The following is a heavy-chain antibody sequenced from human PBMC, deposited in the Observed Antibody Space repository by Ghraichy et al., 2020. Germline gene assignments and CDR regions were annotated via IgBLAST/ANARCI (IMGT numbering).Heavy chain of an antibody. Sequence: SETLSLTCTVSGGSISSYSDYWGWPRQSPGKGLEWIGSIYNSVSTHYNPSLRSRVTISIDTSKDQFSLRLTSVTAADTAVYYCARNKTGSLSGWFDPWGQGSLVLVSS. CDR1: GGSISSYSDY. CDR3: ARNKTGSLSGWFDP. J-gene: IGHJ5*02. CDR2: IYNSVST. D-gene: IGHD6-6*01. V-gene: IGHV4-39*01.